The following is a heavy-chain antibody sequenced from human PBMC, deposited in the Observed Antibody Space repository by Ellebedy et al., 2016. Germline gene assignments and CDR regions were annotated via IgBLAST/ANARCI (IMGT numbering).Heavy chain of an antibody. J-gene: IGHJ4*02. CDR3: ATHSIREVTY. V-gene: IGHV3-23*01. D-gene: IGHD2-21*02. CDR2: ITGSGGRT. Sequence: GGSLRLSXAASGFTFSTYAMIWVRQAPGKGLEWVAGITGSGGRTYYADSVKGLFTISRDNFKNTLYLVMESLRADDTATYYCATHSIREVTYWGQGTLVTVSS. CDR1: GFTFSTYA.